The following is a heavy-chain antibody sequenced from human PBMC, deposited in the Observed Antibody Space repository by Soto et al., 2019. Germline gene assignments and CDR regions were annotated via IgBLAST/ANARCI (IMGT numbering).Heavy chain of an antibody. CDR2: ISAYNGNT. CDR3: ARVLLRFLERPPYYYMDV. D-gene: IGHD3-3*01. J-gene: IGHJ6*03. V-gene: IGHV1-18*01. Sequence: ASVKVSCKASGYTFTSYGISWVRQAPGQGLEWMGWISAYNGNTNYAQKLQGRVTMTTDTSTSTAYMELRSLRSDDTAVYYCARVLLRFLERPPYYYMDVWGKGTTVTVSS. CDR1: GYTFTSYG.